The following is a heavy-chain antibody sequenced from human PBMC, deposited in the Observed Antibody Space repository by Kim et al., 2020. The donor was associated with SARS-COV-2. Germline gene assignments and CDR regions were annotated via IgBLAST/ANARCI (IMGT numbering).Heavy chain of an antibody. CDR3: ARIYYMDV. V-gene: IGHV1-2*02. CDR2: NGGGT. Sequence: NGGGTNCAKKFQGRVTMTRDTSISTAYMELSRLRSDDTAVYYCARIYYMDVWGKGTTVTVSS. J-gene: IGHJ6*03.